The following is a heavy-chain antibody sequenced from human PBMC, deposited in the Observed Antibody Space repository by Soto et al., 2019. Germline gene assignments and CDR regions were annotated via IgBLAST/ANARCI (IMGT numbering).Heavy chain of an antibody. J-gene: IGHJ4*02. V-gene: IGHV4-34*01. CDR2: INHDGNT. Sequence: SDTLSLTSAVSGGSFNSNYWTWVRQPPGKGLEWIGEINHDGNTNYNSSLKSRVTISVDTSKNQFSLNLNSVTAADTAVYYCLSARFDYWGQGTLVTVSS. D-gene: IGHD6-19*01. CDR3: LSARFDY. CDR1: GGSFNSNY.